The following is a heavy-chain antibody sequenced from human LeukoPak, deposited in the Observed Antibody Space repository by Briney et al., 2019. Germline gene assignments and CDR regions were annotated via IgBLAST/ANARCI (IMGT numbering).Heavy chain of an antibody. V-gene: IGHV3-21*01. D-gene: IGHD3-22*01. CDR3: AREITMIVSYAFDI. Sequence: GGSLRLSCAASGFAFSNSDMNWVRQAPGKGLEWVSSISSSSSYIYYADSVKGRFTISRDNAKNSLYLQMNSLRAEDTAVYYCAREITMIVSYAFDIWGLGTMVTVSS. J-gene: IGHJ3*02. CDR2: ISSSSSYI. CDR1: GFAFSNSD.